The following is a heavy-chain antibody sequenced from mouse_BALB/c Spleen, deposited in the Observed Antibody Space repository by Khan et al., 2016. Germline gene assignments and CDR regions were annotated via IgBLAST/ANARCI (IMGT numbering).Heavy chain of an antibody. V-gene: IGHV4-1*02. CDR2: INPDSSTI. CDR1: GFDFSRYW. Sequence: EVKLLESGGGLVQPGGSLKLSCAASGFDFSRYWMSWVRQAPGKGLEWIGEINPDSSTINYTPSLKDKFIISRDNAKNTLYLQMSKVRSEDTALYYCARHGSYAMDYWGQGTSVTVSS. CDR3: ARHGSYAMDY. D-gene: IGHD1-1*02. J-gene: IGHJ4*01.